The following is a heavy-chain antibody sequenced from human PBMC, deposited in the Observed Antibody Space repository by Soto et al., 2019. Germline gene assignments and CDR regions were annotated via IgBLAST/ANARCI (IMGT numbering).Heavy chain of an antibody. Sequence: QVQLQQWGAGLLKPSVNLSLTCAVYGGSFSGYYWSWIRQPPGKGLEWIGEINHSGSTNYNPSHKSRVTISVDTSKNQFSLQLSSVTAADTAVYYCARGRRAGAAYDYWGQGTLVTV. V-gene: IGHV4-34*01. J-gene: IGHJ4*02. CDR1: GGSFSGYY. CDR2: INHSGST. CDR3: ARGRRAGAAYDY. D-gene: IGHD6-13*01.